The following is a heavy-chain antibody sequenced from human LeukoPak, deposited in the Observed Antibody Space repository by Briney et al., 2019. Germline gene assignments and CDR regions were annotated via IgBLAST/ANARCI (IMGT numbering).Heavy chain of an antibody. Sequence: SETLSLTCTVSGGSFSSYYWSWIRQPPGKGLEWIGYIYYSGSTNYNPSLKSRVTISVDTSKNQFSLKLSSVTAADTAVYYCARGDDSSGWYDHFDYWGQGTLVTVSS. CDR3: ARGDDSSGWYDHFDY. J-gene: IGHJ4*02. CDR2: IYYSGST. V-gene: IGHV4-59*01. D-gene: IGHD6-19*01. CDR1: GGSFSSYY.